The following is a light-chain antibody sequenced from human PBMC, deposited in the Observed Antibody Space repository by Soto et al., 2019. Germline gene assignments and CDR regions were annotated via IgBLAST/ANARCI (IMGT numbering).Light chain of an antibody. V-gene: IGKV3-20*01. CDR1: QSVSSSY. CDR2: GAS. CDR3: QLFGSSPQYT. J-gene: IGKJ2*01. Sequence: EIVLTQSPGTLSLSPGERATLSCRASQSVSSSYLAWYQQKPGQAPRLLIYGASSRAAGIADRFSGSGSGTDFTLTITRLEPEDFAVYYCQLFGSSPQYTFGQGTKLEIK.